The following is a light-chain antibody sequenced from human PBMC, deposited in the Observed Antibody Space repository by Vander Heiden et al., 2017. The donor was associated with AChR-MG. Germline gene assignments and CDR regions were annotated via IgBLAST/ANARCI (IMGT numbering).Light chain of an antibody. CDR3: CSYAGSYTWV. V-gene: IGLV2-11*01. Sequence: QSALTPPRSVSGSAGKSVTISCTGTSRDVGCYNYVSWYQHHPGKAPKLMIYDVSKRPSGVPDRFSGSKSGNTASLTISGLQAEDEADYYCCSYAGSYTWVFGGGTKLTVL. CDR1: SRDVGCYNY. CDR2: DVS. J-gene: IGLJ3*02.